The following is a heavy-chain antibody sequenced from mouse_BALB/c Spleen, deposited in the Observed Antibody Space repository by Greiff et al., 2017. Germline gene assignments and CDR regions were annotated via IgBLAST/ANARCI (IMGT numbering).Heavy chain of an antibody. CDR2: INSNGGST. CDR3: ARERAMDY. J-gene: IGHJ4*01. V-gene: IGHV5-6-3*01. Sequence: EVHLVESGGGLVQPGGSLKLSCAASGFTFSSYGMSWVRQTPDKRLELVATINSNGGSTYYPDSVKGRFTISRDNAKNTLYLQMSSLKSEDTAMYYCARERAMDYWGQGTSVTVSS. CDR1: GFTFSSYG.